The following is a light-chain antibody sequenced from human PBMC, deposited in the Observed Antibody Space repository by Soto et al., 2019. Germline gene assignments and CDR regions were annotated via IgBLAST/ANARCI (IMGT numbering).Light chain of an antibody. V-gene: IGKV3-20*01. CDR2: GAS. CDR3: QQHGDSPYT. CDR1: ESVSSNF. J-gene: IGKJ3*01. Sequence: EIVLTQSPGTLSLSPGERATLSCRTSESVSSNFLAWYQQKPGQAPRLLLYGASTRAAGIPARFSGSGSGTDFTLTISRLEPEDFATYYCQQHGDSPYTFGPGTTVDI.